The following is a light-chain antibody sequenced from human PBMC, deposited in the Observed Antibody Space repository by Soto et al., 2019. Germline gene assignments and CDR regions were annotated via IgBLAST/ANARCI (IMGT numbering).Light chain of an antibody. CDR1: QSISSSY. CDR2: AAS. CDR3: QLYGSSHMFA. V-gene: IGKV3-20*01. J-gene: IGKJ2*01. Sequence: EIVLTQSPGTLSLSPGEGATLSCRASQSISSSYLAWYQQKPGQAPRLLIYAASSRATGIPDRFSGSGSGTDFTLTISRLEPEEFAVYYCQLYGSSHMFAFGQGTKLEIK.